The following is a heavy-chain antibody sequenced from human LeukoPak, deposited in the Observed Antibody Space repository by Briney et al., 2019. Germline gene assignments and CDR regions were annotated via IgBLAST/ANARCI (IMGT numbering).Heavy chain of an antibody. J-gene: IGHJ3*02. CDR3: ARINYRAFSI. CDR2: IYGDGST. Sequence: GGSLRLSCVASAFTVSNNYMIWVRQAPGKGLEWVSLIYGDGSTYYADSVRGRVTISGDNSKNTVFLQMNSLRAEDTALYYCARINYRAFSIWGQGTMVTVSS. D-gene: IGHD4-11*01. V-gene: IGHV3-66*01. CDR1: AFTVSNNY.